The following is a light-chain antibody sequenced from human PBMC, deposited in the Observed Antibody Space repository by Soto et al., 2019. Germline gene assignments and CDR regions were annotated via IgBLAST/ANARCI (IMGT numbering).Light chain of an antibody. CDR3: TTWDDSLNGVV. J-gene: IGLJ2*01. CDR2: SIY. CDR1: SSNIGSNP. Sequence: QSVVTQPPSVSGTPGQRVTISCSGRSSNIGSNPVSWYRQLPGTAPKLVIYSIYHRPSGVPGRFSGSKSGTSASLAISGLQSEDEADYYCTTWDDSLNGVVFGGGTKLTVL. V-gene: IGLV1-44*01.